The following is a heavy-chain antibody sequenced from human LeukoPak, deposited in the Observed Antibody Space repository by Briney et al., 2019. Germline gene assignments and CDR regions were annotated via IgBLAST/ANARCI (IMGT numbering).Heavy chain of an antibody. CDR2: ISSSSSYI. V-gene: IGHV3-21*04. D-gene: IGHD3-10*01. J-gene: IGHJ4*02. Sequence: GGSLRLSCAASGFTFSSYSMNWVRQAPGKGLEWVSSISSSSSYIYYADSVKGRFTISRDNAKNSLYLQMNSLRAEDTAVYYCARVLPGFGELDYWGQGTLVTVSS. CDR3: ARVLPGFGELDY. CDR1: GFTFSSYS.